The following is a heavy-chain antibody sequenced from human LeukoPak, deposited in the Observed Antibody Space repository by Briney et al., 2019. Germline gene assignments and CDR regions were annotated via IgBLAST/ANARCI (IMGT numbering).Heavy chain of an antibody. Sequence: PGGSLRLSCAASGFTFSIYWMSWVRQAPGKGLEWVANIKQDGSEKYYVDSVKGRFTISRDNAKNSLFLQRKSLRADDTAVYYCARGLTARPYGSGSFDFWGQGTLITVSS. D-gene: IGHD3-10*01. V-gene: IGHV3-7*01. CDR3: ARGLTARPYGSGSFDF. J-gene: IGHJ4*02. CDR1: GFTFSIYW. CDR2: IKQDGSEK.